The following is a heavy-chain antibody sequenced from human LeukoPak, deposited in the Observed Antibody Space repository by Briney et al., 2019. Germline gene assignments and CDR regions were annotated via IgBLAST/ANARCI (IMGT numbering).Heavy chain of an antibody. J-gene: IGHJ5*02. Sequence: GESLKISCKGSGYSFTSYWIGWVRQMPGKGPEWMGIIYPGDPDTRYSPSFQGQVTISADKSISTAYLQWSSLKASDTAMYYCARHLRLWQNWFDPWGQGTLVTVSS. D-gene: IGHD5-18*01. CDR3: ARHLRLWQNWFDP. V-gene: IGHV5-51*01. CDR2: IYPGDPDT. CDR1: GYSFTSYW.